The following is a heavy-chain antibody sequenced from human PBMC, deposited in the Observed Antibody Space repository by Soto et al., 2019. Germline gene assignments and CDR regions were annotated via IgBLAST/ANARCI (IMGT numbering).Heavy chain of an antibody. CDR1: GDTFNFYT. Sequence: QVQLVQSGAEVKKPGSSVKVSCKASGDTFNFYTINWVRQAPGLGLEWMGRFNPILSFSNSALKFQGRVTLTADKSPSTAYMVLSSLRSEDTAMYYCATSVGSGSRAFDYWGQGALVTVSS. V-gene: IGHV1-69*02. CDR2: FNPILSFS. CDR3: ATSVGSGSRAFDY. D-gene: IGHD3-10*01. J-gene: IGHJ4*02.